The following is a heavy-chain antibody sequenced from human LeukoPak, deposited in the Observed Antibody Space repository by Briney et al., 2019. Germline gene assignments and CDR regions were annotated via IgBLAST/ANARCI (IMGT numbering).Heavy chain of an antibody. CDR1: GFTFGTYW. V-gene: IGHV3-7*01. CDR3: ARGQISGVVTGLPIDY. J-gene: IGHJ4*02. Sequence: PGGSLRLSCAASGFTFGTYWMNWVRRAPGKGLEWVANINQDGSEKYYVDSVKGRFTISRDNAKNSLYLQMNSLRAEDTAVYYCARGQISGVVTGLPIDYWGQGILVTVSS. CDR2: INQDGSEK. D-gene: IGHD3-3*01.